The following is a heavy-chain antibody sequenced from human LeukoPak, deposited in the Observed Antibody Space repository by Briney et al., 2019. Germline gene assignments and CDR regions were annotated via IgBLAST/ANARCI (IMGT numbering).Heavy chain of an antibody. J-gene: IGHJ4*02. V-gene: IGHV3-23*01. CDR3: AKVITSGTYYYFDH. CDR2: IGSSGRDT. CDR1: GFTFSSYA. D-gene: IGHD1-26*01. Sequence: GGSLRLSCAASGFTFSSYAMSWVRQAPGKGLEWVSAIGSSGRDTYYADSVKGRFTISRDNSKNTLYLQVNGLRAEDTAVYYCAKVITSGTYYYFDHWGQGTLVTVSS.